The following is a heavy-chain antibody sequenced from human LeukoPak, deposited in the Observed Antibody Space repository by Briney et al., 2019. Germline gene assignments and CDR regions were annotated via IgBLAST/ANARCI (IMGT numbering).Heavy chain of an antibody. J-gene: IGHJ4*02. CDR2: IYYSGST. CDR1: GGSISSSSYY. D-gene: IGHD3-22*01. CDR3: ARDSVVPL. V-gene: IGHV4-39*07. Sequence: PSETLSLTRTVSGGSISSSSYYWGWIRQPPGKGLEWIGSIYYSGSTYYNPSLKSRVTISVDTSKNQFSLKLSSVTAADTAVYYCARDSVVPLWGQGTLVTVSS.